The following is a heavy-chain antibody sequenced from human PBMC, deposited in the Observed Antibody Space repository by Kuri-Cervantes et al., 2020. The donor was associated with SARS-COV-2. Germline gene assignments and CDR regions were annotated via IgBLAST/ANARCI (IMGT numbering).Heavy chain of an antibody. D-gene: IGHD3-22*01. CDR1: GFTFSSYG. J-gene: IGHJ4*02. V-gene: IGHV3-33*01. CDR2: IWYDGSNK. Sequence: GGSLRLSCAASGFTFSSYGMHWVRQAPGKGLEWVAVIWYDGSNKYYADSVKGRFTISRDNSKNTLYLQMNSLRAEDTAVYYCARDADSSGSLDYWGQGTLVTVSS. CDR3: ARDADSSGSLDY.